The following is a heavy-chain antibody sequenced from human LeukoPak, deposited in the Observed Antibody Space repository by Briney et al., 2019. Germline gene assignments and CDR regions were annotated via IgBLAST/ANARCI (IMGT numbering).Heavy chain of an antibody. V-gene: IGHV1-2*02. CDR2: INPKNAGT. J-gene: IGHJ5*02. CDR3: ARGICSGGSCYWAAWFFNWFDP. CDR1: GYTFTGHY. Sequence: ASVKVSCKASGYTFTGHYLHWVRQAPGQGLEWMGWINPKNAGTNFAQRFQGRVTMTRDTSISTVYMELSRPRSHDTAVYYCARGICSGGSCYWAAWFFNWFDPWGQGTLVTVSS. D-gene: IGHD2-15*01.